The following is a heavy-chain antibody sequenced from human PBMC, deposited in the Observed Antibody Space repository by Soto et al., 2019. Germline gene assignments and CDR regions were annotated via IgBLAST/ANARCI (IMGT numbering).Heavy chain of an antibody. CDR1: GFTVSSNY. Sequence: EVQLVESGGGLIQPGGSLRLSCAASGFTVSSNYMSWVRQAPGKGLEWVSVIYSGGSTYYADSVKGRFTISRDNSKNTLYLQMNSLRAEDTAVYYCASEDYDSSGAAGYWGQGTLVTVSS. J-gene: IGHJ4*02. CDR2: IYSGGST. D-gene: IGHD3-22*01. V-gene: IGHV3-53*01. CDR3: ASEDYDSSGAAGY.